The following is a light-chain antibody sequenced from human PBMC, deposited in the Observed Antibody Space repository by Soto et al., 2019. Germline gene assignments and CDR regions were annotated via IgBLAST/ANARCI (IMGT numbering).Light chain of an antibody. CDR3: SSYTSSSNLMV. V-gene: IGLV2-14*01. CDR2: DVS. CDR1: SSDVGGYNY. Sequence: QSALTQPASVSGSPGQSITISCTGTSSDVGGYNYVSWYQQYPGKAPKVMIYDVSNRPSGVSNRFSGSKSGNTASLTISGLQAEDEADYYCSSYTSSSNLMVFGGGTKVTVL. J-gene: IGLJ2*01.